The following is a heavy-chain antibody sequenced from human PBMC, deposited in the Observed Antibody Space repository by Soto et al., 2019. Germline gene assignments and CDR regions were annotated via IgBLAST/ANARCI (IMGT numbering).Heavy chain of an antibody. CDR3: ARDAGYCNSVSCYPYNRDV. Sequence: TLWLTWTVCGECISSGDHYCNGVGKCPGERLECLRFIYYRAYTYSTPSLKSRVSMSVDTSNNHFSLKLNSVTAADTAVYYCARDAGYCNSVSCYPYNRDVWGQGTTATV. CDR2: IYYRAYT. CDR1: GECISSGDHY. J-gene: IGHJ6*02. V-gene: IGHV4-30-4*01. D-gene: IGHD2-15*01.